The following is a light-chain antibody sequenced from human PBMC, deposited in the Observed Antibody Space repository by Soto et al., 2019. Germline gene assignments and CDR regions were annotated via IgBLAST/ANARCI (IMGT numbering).Light chain of an antibody. CDR3: QQYGSSHT. J-gene: IGKJ5*01. CDR1: QSVSSR. V-gene: IGKV3-20*01. Sequence: EIVLTQSPGTLSLSPGERATLSCRASQSVSSRLAWYQHKPGQAPRLLIYGASDRATGIPDRFSGSGAGAYFNLTISRLEPADFGVYYCQQYGSSHTFGQGTRLEIK. CDR2: GAS.